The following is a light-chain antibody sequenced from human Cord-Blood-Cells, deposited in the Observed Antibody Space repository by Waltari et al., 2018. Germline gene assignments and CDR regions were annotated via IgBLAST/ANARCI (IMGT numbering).Light chain of an antibody. CDR2: EGS. CDR3: CSYAGSSTYVV. CDR1: SSAVGRYNL. J-gene: IGLJ2*01. V-gene: IGLV2-23*01. Sequence: QSALTQPASVSGSPGQSITISCTGTSSAVGRYNLVPWYQQHPGKAPKLRIYEGSKRPSGVSNRFSGSKSGNTASLTISGLQAEDEADYYCCSYAGSSTYVVFGGGTKLTVL.